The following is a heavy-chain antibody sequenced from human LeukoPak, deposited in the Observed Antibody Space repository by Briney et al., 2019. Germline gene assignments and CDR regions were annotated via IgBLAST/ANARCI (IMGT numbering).Heavy chain of an antibody. CDR1: GGTFSSYA. D-gene: IGHD6-13*01. CDR3: AREAGSSSWFVYFDY. CDR2: IIPIFGTA. Sequence: ASVKVSCKASGGTFSSYAISWVRQAPGQGLEWMGGIIPIFGTANYAQKFQGRVTITADESTSTAYMELSSLRSEDTAVYYCAREAGSSSWFVYFDYWGQGTLVTVSS. J-gene: IGHJ4*02. V-gene: IGHV1-69*13.